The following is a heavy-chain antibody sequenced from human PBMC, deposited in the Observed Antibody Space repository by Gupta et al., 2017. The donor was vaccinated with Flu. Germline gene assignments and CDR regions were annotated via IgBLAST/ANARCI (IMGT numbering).Heavy chain of an antibody. J-gene: IGHJ4*02. D-gene: IGHD5-24*01. Sequence: QITLRESGPTLVKPTQTLTLTCTLSGFSVSKSGLGVGWVRQPPGKALEWLAFIYWDDTERYRPSLKNRLTITRDTSKNQVVLTVTNVDPVDTATYYCALSSRADGYFDYWGQGTPVTVSS. CDR3: ALSSRADGYFDY. V-gene: IGHV2-5*02. CDR1: GFSVSKSGLG. CDR2: IYWDDTE.